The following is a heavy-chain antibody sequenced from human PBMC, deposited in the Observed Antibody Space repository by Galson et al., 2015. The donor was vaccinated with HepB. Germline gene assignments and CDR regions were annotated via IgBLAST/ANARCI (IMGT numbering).Heavy chain of an antibody. D-gene: IGHD3-3*01. CDR3: TRGIFGGLRGNWFDP. J-gene: IGHJ5*02. V-gene: IGHV3-73*01. CDR1: GFTFSGSA. Sequence: SLRLSCAASGFTFSGSAMHWVRQASGKGLEWVGRIRSKANSYATAYAASVKGRFTISRDDSKNTAYLQMNSLKTEDTAVYYCTRGIFGGLRGNWFDPWGQGTLVTVSS. CDR2: IRSKANSYAT.